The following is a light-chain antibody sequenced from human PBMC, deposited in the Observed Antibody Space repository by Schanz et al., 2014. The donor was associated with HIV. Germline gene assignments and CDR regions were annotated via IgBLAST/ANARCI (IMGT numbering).Light chain of an antibody. J-gene: IGLJ3*02. CDR3: ATWDDALNAWV. CDR1: SSNIGTNP. CDR2: ANM. Sequence: QSVLTQPSSASGTPGQSVTISCSGSSSNIGTNPVHWHQQLPGTAPRLLVYANMQRPSGVPDRFSGSKSGTSASLAISGLQSEDEADYYCATWDDALNAWVFGGGTKVTVL. V-gene: IGLV1-44*01.